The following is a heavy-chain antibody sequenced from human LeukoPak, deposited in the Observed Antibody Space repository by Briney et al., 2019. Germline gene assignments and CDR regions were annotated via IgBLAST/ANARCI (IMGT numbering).Heavy chain of an antibody. D-gene: IGHD3-10*01. Sequence: GASVKVSCKASGGTFSSYAISWVRQAPGQGLEWMGGIMAIFTTANHAQKCQGRVTVTADESTSTAYMELSRLRSEDTAVYYCARVGGSGSSTAHYFDYWGQETLVTVSS. V-gene: IGHV1-69*13. CDR1: GGTFSSYA. CDR3: ARVGGSGSSTAHYFDY. CDR2: IMAIFTTA. J-gene: IGHJ4*02.